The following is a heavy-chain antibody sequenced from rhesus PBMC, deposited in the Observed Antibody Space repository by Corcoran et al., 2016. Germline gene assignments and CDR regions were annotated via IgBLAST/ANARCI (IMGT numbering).Heavy chain of an antibody. D-gene: IGHD2-21*01. CDR3: ARGGVVATAYFDY. Sequence: QVQLQESGPGLVKPSETLSLTCAVSGYSISSGYGWSWIRQPPGKGLEWIWYIGGSSGSTNYNPSLRRRVTSSKETSKNQFCLKLSSVTAADTAVYYWARGGVVATAYFDYWGQGVLVTVSS. J-gene: IGHJ4*01. CDR2: IGGSSGST. CDR1: GYSISSGYG. V-gene: IGHV4-127*01.